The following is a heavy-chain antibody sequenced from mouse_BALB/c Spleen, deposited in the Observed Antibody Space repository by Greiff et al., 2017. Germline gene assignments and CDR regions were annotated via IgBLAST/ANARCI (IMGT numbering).Heavy chain of an antibody. D-gene: IGHD2-2*01. Sequence: QVQLQQSGAELAKPGASVKMSCKASGYTFTSYWMHWVKQRPGQGLEWIGYINPSTGYTEYNQKFKDKATLTADKSSSTAYMQLSSLTSEDSAVYYCARLDGYDGYYAMDYWGQGTSVTVSS. CDR1: GYTFTSYW. V-gene: IGHV1-7*01. J-gene: IGHJ4*01. CDR3: ARLDGYDGYYAMDY. CDR2: INPSTGYT.